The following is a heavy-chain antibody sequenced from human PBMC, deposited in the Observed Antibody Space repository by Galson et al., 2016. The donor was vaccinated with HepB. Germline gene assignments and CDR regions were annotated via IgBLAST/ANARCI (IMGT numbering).Heavy chain of an antibody. J-gene: IGHJ4*02. V-gene: IGHV3-21*06. D-gene: IGHD6-13*01. CDR2: ISSTSAYI. CDR3: ARERQQLDPYFDS. CDR1: GFIFSDYS. Sequence: SLRLSCAASGFIFSDYSMHWVHQAPGKGLEWVSSISSTSAYIFYADSVKGRFTISRDNARNSLYLQMNSLRAEDTAVYYCARERQQLDPYFDSWGQGTLVTVAS.